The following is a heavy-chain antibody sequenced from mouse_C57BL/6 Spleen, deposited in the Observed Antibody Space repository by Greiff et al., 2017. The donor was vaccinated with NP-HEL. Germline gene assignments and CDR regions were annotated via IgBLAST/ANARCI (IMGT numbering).Heavy chain of an antibody. V-gene: IGHV1-55*01. CDR3: ALWDRFDY. Sequence: QVHVKQPGAELVKPGASVKMSCKASGYTFTSYWINWVKQRPGQGLEWIGDIYPGSGSTNYNEKFKSQATLTVDPSSSTAYMQRSSLKAEDSAVYYSALWDRFDYWGQGTLVTVSA. D-gene: IGHD4-1*01. CDR1: GYTFTSYW. J-gene: IGHJ3*01. CDR2: IYPGSGST.